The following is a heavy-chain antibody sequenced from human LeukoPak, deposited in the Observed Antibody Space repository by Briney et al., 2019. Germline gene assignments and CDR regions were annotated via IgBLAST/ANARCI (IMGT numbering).Heavy chain of an antibody. J-gene: IGHJ4*02. V-gene: IGHV1-2*02. CDR2: IHPNSGGT. CDR1: RYTFTDYY. CDR3: ARDMTTLTTRHFDY. Sequence: ASVKVSCKASRYTFTDYYMHWVRQAPGQGLEWMGWIHPNSGGTNYAQKFQGRVTMTRDTSISTAYMELSRLTSDDTAVYYCARDMTTLTTRHFDYWGQGTLVTVS. D-gene: IGHD4-11*01.